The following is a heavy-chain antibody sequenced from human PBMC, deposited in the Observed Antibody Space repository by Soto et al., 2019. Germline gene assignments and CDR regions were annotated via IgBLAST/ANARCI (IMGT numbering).Heavy chain of an antibody. CDR1: GFSLSTSGVG. CDR2: IYWDDDK. CDR3: AHNQVVAYDGSGWFDP. J-gene: IGHJ5*02. V-gene: IGHV2-5*02. Sequence: QITLKESGPTLVKPTQTLTLTCTFSGFSLSTSGVGVGWIRQPPGKALEWLALIYWDDDKRYSPSLKSRLTNTKDTSKNQVVLTMTNIDPVDTATYYCAHNQVVAYDGSGWFDPWGQGTLVTVSS. D-gene: IGHD3-10*01.